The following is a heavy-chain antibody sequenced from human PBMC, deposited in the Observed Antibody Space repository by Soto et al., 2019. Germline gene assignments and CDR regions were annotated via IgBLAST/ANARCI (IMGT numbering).Heavy chain of an antibody. D-gene: IGHD6-19*01. CDR1: GFTFSSYS. J-gene: IGHJ6*02. V-gene: IGHV3-21*01. CDR3: ARPGIAVAGFSYYYYGMDV. Sequence: EVQLVESGGGLVKPGGSLRLSCAASGFTFSSYSMNWVRQAPGKGLEWVSSISSSSSYIYYADSVKGRFTISRDNAKNSLYLQMNSLRAEDTAVYYCARPGIAVAGFSYYYYGMDVWGQGTTVTVSS. CDR2: ISSSSSYI.